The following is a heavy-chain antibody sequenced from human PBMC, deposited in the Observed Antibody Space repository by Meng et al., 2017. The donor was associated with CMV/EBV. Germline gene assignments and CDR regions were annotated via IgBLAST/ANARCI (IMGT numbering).Heavy chain of an antibody. CDR3: AISEREYYDILTGYYNVAFDI. CDR2: IYYSGST. Sequence: GSLRLSCTVSGGSISSSSYYWGWIRQPPGKGLEWIGSIYYSGSTYYNPSLKSRVTISVDTSKNQFSLKLSSVTAADTAVYYCAISEREYYDILTGYYNVAFDIWGQGTMVTVSS. J-gene: IGHJ3*02. CDR1: GGSISSSSYY. V-gene: IGHV4-39*07. D-gene: IGHD3-9*01.